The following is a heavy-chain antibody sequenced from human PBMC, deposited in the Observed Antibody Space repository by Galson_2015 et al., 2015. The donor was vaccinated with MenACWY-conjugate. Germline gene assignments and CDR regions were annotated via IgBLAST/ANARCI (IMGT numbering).Heavy chain of an antibody. Sequence: SVKVSCKASGLIFADSGFNWVRQAPEQGLEWMGWISASNGNAKYAQKFQDRVTLTTDRSTSTAYLELRNLTSDDTALYYCAREMGYFDHWGQGSLVTVSS. CDR2: ISASNGNA. V-gene: IGHV1-18*04. J-gene: IGHJ4*02. CDR3: AREMGYFDH. CDR1: GLIFADSG. D-gene: IGHD6-13*01.